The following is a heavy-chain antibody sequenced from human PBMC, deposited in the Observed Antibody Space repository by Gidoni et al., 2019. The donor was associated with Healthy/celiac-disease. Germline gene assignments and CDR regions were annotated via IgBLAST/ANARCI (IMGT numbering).Heavy chain of an antibody. V-gene: IGHV3-15*01. Sequence: EVQLVESGGGLVKPGGSLRLSCAASGFTFSNAWMSWVRQAPGKGLEWVGRIKSKTDGGTTDYAAPVKGRFTISRDDSKNTLYLQMNSLKTEDTAVYYCTTEPCGGDCYQLRGEDYYYMDVWGKGTTVTVSS. D-gene: IGHD2-21*01. CDR3: TTEPCGGDCYQLRGEDYYYMDV. J-gene: IGHJ6*03. CDR2: IKSKTDGGTT. CDR1: GFTFSNAW.